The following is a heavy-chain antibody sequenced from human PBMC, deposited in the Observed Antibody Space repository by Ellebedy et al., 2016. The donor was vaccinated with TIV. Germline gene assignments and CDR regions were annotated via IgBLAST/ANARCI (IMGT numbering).Heavy chain of an antibody. D-gene: IGHD3-10*01. CDR3: AKDRLRGRENY. J-gene: IGHJ4*02. CDR2: ITAGGDYA. V-gene: IGHV3-23*01. CDR1: GFTFNSYT. Sequence: GESLKISCAASGFTFNSYTMTWIRHAPGKGLDWISSITAGGDYASYADSARGRFTISRDNSKRTLYLQLSSLRADDPALYYCAKDRLRGRENYWGRGTLVTVSS.